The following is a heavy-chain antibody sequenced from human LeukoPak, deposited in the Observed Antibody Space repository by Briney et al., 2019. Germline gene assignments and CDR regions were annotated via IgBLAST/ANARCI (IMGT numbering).Heavy chain of an antibody. CDR3: VTDYLQGEMATIRVNY. CDR2: IRSKADGGAA. V-gene: IGHV3-15*01. CDR1: RFTFSNAW. Sequence: GGSLRLSCAASRFTFSNAWMSWVRQAPGKGLEWVGRIRSKADGGAADYAAPVKGKFTISRDDPKNTVYLQMNSLKTEDTAVYYCVTDYLQGEMATIRVNYWGQGTLVTVSS. J-gene: IGHJ4*02. D-gene: IGHD5-24*01.